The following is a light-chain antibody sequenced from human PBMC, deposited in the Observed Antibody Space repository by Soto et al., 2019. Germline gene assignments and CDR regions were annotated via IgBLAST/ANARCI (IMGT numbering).Light chain of an antibody. CDR1: QSVSSD. Sequence: EIVMTQSPDTLSVSPGERATLSCRASQSVSSDLVWYQQKPGQAPRLLIFGVSTRATGIPARFSGSGSGTEFTLTISSLEPEDFAVYYCQQRQYWPPITFGQGTRLEI. CDR2: GVS. V-gene: IGKV3-15*01. CDR3: QQRQYWPPIT. J-gene: IGKJ5*01.